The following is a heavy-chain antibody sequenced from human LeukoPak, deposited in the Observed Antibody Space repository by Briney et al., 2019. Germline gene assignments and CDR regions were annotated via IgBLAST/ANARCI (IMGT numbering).Heavy chain of an antibody. J-gene: IGHJ6*03. CDR2: IYISGST. D-gene: IGHD3-10*01. Sequence: SETLSLTCTVSGGSISSYYWSWIRQPAGKGLEWIGRIYISGSTNYNPSLKSRVTMSVDTSKNQFSLKLSSVTAADTAVYYCAREMRNYYGSGSYSRYYYYVDVWGKGTTVTVSS. CDR3: AREMRNYYGSGSYSRYYYYVDV. CDR1: GGSISSYY. V-gene: IGHV4-4*07.